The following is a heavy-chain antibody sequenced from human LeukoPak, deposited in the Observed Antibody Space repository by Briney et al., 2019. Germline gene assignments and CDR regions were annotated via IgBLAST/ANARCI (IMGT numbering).Heavy chain of an antibody. D-gene: IGHD6-19*01. CDR2: IYPGDSDT. CDR3: ARRGSGCGKVSERNWFDP. Sequence: GESLKISCKGSGYSFTSYWIGWVRQMPGKGLEWMGIIYPGDSDTRYSPSFQGQVTISADKSISTAYLQWSSLKASDTAMYYCARRGSGCGKVSERNWFDPWGQGTLVTVSS. CDR1: GYSFTSYW. V-gene: IGHV5-51*01. J-gene: IGHJ5*02.